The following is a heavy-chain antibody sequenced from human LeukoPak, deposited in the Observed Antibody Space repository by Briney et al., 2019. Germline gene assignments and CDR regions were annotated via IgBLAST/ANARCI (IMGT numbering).Heavy chain of an antibody. CDR3: ARSELGYSYHYMDV. CDR2: IKQDGSEK. CDR1: GFTFSSYW. Sequence: AGGSLRLSCAASGFTFSSYWMSWVRQAPGKGLEWVANIKQDGSEKYYVDSVKGRFTISRDNAKNSLYLQMNSLRAEDTAVYYCARSELGYSYHYMDVWGKGTTVTVSS. D-gene: IGHD7-27*01. J-gene: IGHJ6*03. V-gene: IGHV3-7*01.